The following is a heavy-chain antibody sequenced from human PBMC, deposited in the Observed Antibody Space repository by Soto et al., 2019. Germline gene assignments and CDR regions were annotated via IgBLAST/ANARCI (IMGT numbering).Heavy chain of an antibody. D-gene: IGHD2-2*01. CDR2: INPNSGGT. Sequence: ASVKVSCKASGYTFTDYYIHWVRLRQAPGQGLEWMGWINPNSGGTNYAQKFQDWVTMTRDTSISTAYLELSSLRSDDTAVYYCARTSTYYYYGMDVWGQGTTVTVSS. CDR1: GYTFTDYY. J-gene: IGHJ6*02. CDR3: ARTSTYYYYGMDV. V-gene: IGHV1-2*04.